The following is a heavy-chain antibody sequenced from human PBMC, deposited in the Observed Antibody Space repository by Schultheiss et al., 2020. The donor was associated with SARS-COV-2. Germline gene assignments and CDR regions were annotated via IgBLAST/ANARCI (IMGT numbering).Heavy chain of an antibody. D-gene: IGHD4-17*01. Sequence: ASVKVSCKASGGTFSSYAISWVRQAPGQGLEWMGWISAYNGNTNYAQKFQGRVTMTRDTSISTAYMELSRLRSDDTAVYYCAREGTVNEDNPYGMDVWGQGTTVTVSS. V-gene: IGHV1-18*01. CDR3: AREGTVNEDNPYGMDV. CDR2: ISAYNGNT. J-gene: IGHJ6*02. CDR1: GGTFSSYA.